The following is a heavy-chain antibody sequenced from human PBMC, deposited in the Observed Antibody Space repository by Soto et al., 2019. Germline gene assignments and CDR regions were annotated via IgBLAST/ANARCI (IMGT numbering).Heavy chain of an antibody. CDR3: AKGIKGTTVTYFHY. Sequence: EVQLVESGGGLVQPGRSLRLSCVASEFIFDDYAMHWVRQAPGKGLEWVSGIRWNSGSIGYADSVKGRFTISRDNAKNSVYLQMNSLRAEDTASYYCAKGIKGTTVTYFHYWGQGTLVTVSS. J-gene: IGHJ4*02. D-gene: IGHD4-17*01. CDR1: EFIFDDYA. CDR2: IRWNSGSI. V-gene: IGHV3-9*01.